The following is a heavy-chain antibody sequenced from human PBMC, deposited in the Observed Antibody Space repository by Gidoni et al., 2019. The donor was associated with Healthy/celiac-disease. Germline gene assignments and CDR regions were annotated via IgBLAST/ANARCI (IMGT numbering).Heavy chain of an antibody. D-gene: IGHD2-15*01. J-gene: IGHJ4*02. V-gene: IGHV1-8*01. Sequence: QVQLVQSGAEVKKPGASVTVSCKASGYTFTSYDINWVRQATGQGLEWMGWMNPNSGNTGYAQKFQGRVTMTRNTSISTAYMELSSLRSEDTAVYYCARENCSGGSCYSGYWGQGTLVTVSS. CDR1: GYTFTSYD. CDR2: MNPNSGNT. CDR3: ARENCSGGSCYSGY.